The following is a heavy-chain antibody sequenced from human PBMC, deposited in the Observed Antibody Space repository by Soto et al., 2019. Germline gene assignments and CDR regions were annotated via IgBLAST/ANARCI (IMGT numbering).Heavy chain of an antibody. CDR2: RYYSEST. D-gene: IGHD2-15*01. J-gene: IGHJ4*02. CDR1: GGSITTGGYY. Sequence: SETLSLTCTVSGGSITTGGYYWSWIRHLPGKGLEWIGHRYYSESTYYNPSLKSRVSISLDTSKNQFSLKLSFVTAADTAMYYCARTKCSGGSCYSWSHDCWGQGTTVTISA. V-gene: IGHV4-31*03. CDR3: ARTKCSGGSCYSWSHDC.